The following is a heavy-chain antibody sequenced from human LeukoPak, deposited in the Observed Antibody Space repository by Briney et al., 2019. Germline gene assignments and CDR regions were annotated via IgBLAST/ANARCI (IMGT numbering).Heavy chain of an antibody. Sequence: GGSLRLSCAASGFSFSDYAMVWVRQAPRKGLEWVSGISSGGHDATFYADSVKGRFTISRDNAENTLYLQMNSLRAEDTAVYYCARGSPAAVWGQGALVTVSS. J-gene: IGHJ4*02. D-gene: IGHD6-25*01. CDR3: ARGSPAAV. CDR2: ISSGGHDAT. V-gene: IGHV3-23*01. CDR1: GFSFSDYA.